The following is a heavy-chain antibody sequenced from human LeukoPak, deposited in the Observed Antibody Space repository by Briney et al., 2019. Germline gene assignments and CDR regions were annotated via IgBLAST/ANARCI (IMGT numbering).Heavy chain of an antibody. D-gene: IGHD2/OR15-2a*01. CDR1: GLIFSIHW. V-gene: IGHV3-7*03. CDR2: IKQDGSQK. J-gene: IGHJ6*02. CDR3: ARLTVIPGGIDV. Sequence: RGPSLRLSCPASGLIFSIHWMSWARHAAGKGLEWVAIIKQDGSQKYYVDSVKGRFTISRDNAKNSLYLQRNSMRAEDTAVYYCARLTVIPGGIDVWGQGTTVTVSS.